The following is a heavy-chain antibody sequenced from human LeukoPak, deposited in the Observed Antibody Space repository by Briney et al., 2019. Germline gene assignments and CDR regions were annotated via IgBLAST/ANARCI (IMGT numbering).Heavy chain of an antibody. Sequence: QPGGSLRLSCAASGFTFSSYAMSWVRQAPGKGLEWVSGITGGGGSTYYADSVKGRFTISRDNSKNTLYLQMNSLRAEDTAVYYCAKGSDGLHNWGQGTLVTVSS. V-gene: IGHV3-23*01. CDR2: ITGGGGST. CDR3: AKGSDGLHN. D-gene: IGHD3-9*01. CDR1: GFTFSSYA. J-gene: IGHJ4*02.